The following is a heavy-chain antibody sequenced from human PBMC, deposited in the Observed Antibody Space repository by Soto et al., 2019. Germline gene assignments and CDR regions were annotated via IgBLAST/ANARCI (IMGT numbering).Heavy chain of an antibody. CDR1: GGSISGYY. CDR2: IYDSGST. Sequence: SETLSLTCTVSGGSISGYYWSWIRQPPGKGLEWIAYIYDSGSTNYNPSLKSRVTISVDTSKKQFSLNLSSVTAADTAVYYCARHAYRVASYFDYWGQGTLVTSPQ. CDR3: ARHAYRVASYFDY. J-gene: IGHJ4*01. D-gene: IGHD3-16*01. V-gene: IGHV4-59*08.